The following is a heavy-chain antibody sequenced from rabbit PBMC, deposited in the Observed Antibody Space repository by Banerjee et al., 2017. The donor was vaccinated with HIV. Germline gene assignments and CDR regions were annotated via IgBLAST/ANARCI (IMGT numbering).Heavy chain of an antibody. Sequence: QEQLVESGGGLVQPEGSLTLTCKASGFDFSSNAMCWVRQAPGKGLELIACIWVNSGGTWYASWAKGRFTITRSTSLNTVDLKMASLTVADTATYFCGRETRYSNFNLWGPGTLVTVS. CDR3: GRETRYSNFNL. D-gene: IGHD1-1*01. CDR2: IWVNSGGT. V-gene: IGHV1S47*01. J-gene: IGHJ4*01. CDR1: GFDFSSNA.